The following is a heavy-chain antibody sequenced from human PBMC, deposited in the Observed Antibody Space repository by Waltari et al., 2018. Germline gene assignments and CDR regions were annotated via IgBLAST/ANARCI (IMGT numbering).Heavy chain of an antibody. Sequence: QVQLVQSGAEVKKPGASVKVSCKTSGYNFNSYGIRWVRQAPGPGLEWRGWISAYNCNTNYAQQLQGRVTMTTDTSTSTAYMELLSLGSDDTAVYYCARVNRDFWRGRVFDYWVQGTLVTVSS. J-gene: IGHJ4*02. D-gene: IGHD3-3*01. CDR1: GYNFNSYG. V-gene: IGHV1-18*01. CDR3: ARVNRDFWRGRVFDY. CDR2: ISAYNCNT.